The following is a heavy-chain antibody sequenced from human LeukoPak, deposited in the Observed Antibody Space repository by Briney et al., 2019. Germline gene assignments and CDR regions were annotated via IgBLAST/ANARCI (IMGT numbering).Heavy chain of an antibody. CDR3: ARSPTAKYCSSTSCYEVADWFDP. V-gene: IGHV4-4*07. J-gene: IGHJ5*02. CDR2: IYTSGST. D-gene: IGHD2-2*01. Sequence: SETLSLTCTVSGGSISSYYWSWIRQPAGKGLEWIGRIYTSGSTNYNPSLKSRVTMSVDTSKNQFSLKLNSVTAADTAVYYCARSPTAKYCSSTSCYEVADWFDPWGQGTLVTVSS. CDR1: GGSISSYY.